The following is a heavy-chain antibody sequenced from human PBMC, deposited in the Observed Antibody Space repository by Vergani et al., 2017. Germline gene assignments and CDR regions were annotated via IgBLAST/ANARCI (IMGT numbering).Heavy chain of an antibody. J-gene: IGHJ4*02. CDR1: GYSISSGYY. CDR2: IYYSGST. CDR3: ARDSNRIVV. Sequence: QVQLQESGPGLVRPSETLSLTCAVSGYSISSGYYWRWIRQPPGKGLEWIGYIYYSGSTNYNPSLKSRVTISVDTSKNQFSLKLSSVTAADTAVYYCARDSNRIVVWGQGTLVTVSS. D-gene: IGHD2-15*01. V-gene: IGHV4-61*01.